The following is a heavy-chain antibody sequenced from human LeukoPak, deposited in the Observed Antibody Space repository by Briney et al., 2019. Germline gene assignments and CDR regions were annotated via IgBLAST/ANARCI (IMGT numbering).Heavy chain of an antibody. CDR3: ARGYCSGGSCQIGFYYYGMDV. Sequence: GGSLRLSCAASGSTFSSYAMSWVRQAPGKGLEWVSGISGSGGSTYYADSVKGRFTISRDNSKNTLYLQMNSLRAEDTAVYYCARGYCSGGSCQIGFYYYGMDVWGKGTTVTVSS. D-gene: IGHD2-15*01. CDR1: GSTFSSYA. J-gene: IGHJ6*04. CDR2: ISGSGGST. V-gene: IGHV3-23*01.